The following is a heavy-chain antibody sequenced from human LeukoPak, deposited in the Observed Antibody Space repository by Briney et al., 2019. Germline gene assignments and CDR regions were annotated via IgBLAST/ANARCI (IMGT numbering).Heavy chain of an antibody. CDR2: INHSGST. CDR1: GGSFSGYY. Sequence: SETLSLTCAVYGGSFSGYYWSWIRQPPGKGLEWIGEINHSGSTNYNPSLKSRVTISVDTSKNQFSLKLSSVTAADTAVYYCARDPPPTVTTLNYWGQGTLVTVSS. J-gene: IGHJ4*02. D-gene: IGHD4-17*01. V-gene: IGHV4-34*01. CDR3: ARDPPPTVTTLNY.